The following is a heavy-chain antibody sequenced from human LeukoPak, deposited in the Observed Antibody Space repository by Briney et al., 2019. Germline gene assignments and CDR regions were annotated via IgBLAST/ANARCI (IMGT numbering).Heavy chain of an antibody. J-gene: IGHJ4*02. CDR3: SRASGNKLLRY. Sequence: GGSLRLSCAGSGFNFGDYWMTWIRQAPGKGLQWVGNIKEDGSERYYVDSVERRFNISRDNAKNSVYLQMDSLRVEDTGVYLCSRASGNKLLRYWGEGPRDTVSS. CDR1: GFNFGDYW. D-gene: IGHD2-21*02. CDR2: IKEDGSER. V-gene: IGHV3-7*04.